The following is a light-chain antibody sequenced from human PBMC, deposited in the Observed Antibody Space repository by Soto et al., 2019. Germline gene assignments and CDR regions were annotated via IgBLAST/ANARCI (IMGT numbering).Light chain of an antibody. CDR1: HSVSSSY. CDR2: GAS. V-gene: IGKV3-20*01. Sequence: EIVLTQSPGTLSLSPGERATLSCRASHSVSSSYLAWYQQKPGQAPRLLIYGASSRATGIPDRFSGSGSGTDFTLTISRLEPEDFAVYYCQQYDSSPRVTFGQGTRLEIK. J-gene: IGKJ5*01. CDR3: QQYDSSPRVT.